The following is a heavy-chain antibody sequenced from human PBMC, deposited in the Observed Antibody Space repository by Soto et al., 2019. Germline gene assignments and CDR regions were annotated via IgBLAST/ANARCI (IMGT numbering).Heavy chain of an antibody. V-gene: IGHV3-23*01. CDR3: AKDQVVAATAWFHP. J-gene: IGHJ5*02. CDR2: ISGSGGST. Sequence: EVQLLESGGGLVQPGGSLRLSCAASGFTFSSYAMSWVRQAPGKGLEWVSDISGSGGSTYYADSVKGRFTISRDTSTNTLYLQMNSVSAEDTAVYYGAKDQVVAATAWFHPWGQGTLVTVSS. CDR1: GFTFSSYA. D-gene: IGHD2-15*01.